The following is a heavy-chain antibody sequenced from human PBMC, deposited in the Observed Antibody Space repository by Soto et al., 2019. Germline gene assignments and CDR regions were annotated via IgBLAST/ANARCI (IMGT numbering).Heavy chain of an antibody. CDR1: GGSISSGGYY. CDR2: IYYSGST. V-gene: IGHV4-31*03. Sequence: SETLSLTCTVPGGSISSGGYYWSWIRQHPGKGLEWIGYIYYSGSTYYNPSLKSRVTISVDTSKNQFSLKLSSVTAADTAVYYCARDYVAEGYYGMDVWGQGTTVTVSS. D-gene: IGHD3-10*02. CDR3: ARDYVAEGYYGMDV. J-gene: IGHJ6*02.